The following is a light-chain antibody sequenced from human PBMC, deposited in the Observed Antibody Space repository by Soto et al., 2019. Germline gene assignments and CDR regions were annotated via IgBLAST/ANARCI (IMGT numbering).Light chain of an antibody. CDR3: QQYDSSPVT. J-gene: IGKJ2*01. V-gene: IGKV3-20*01. Sequence: ENVLTQSPGTLSLSPGERATLSCRASQSVSSNYLTWYQQKPGQAPRLLIYGASSRATDIPDRFSGSGSGTNCTLTISRLEPEDFAVYYCQQYDSSPVTFGQGTKLEIK. CDR2: GAS. CDR1: QSVSSNY.